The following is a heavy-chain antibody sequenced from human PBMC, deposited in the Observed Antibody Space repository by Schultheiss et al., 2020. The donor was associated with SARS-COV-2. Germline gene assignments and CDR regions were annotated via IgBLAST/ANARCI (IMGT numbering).Heavy chain of an antibody. D-gene: IGHD6-19*01. CDR2: IGSVEGSP. CDR3: AKRIDSGNGWGSFDC. CDR1: GFVFWNYA. Sequence: GGSLRLSCEASGFVFWNYAMYWVRQAPGKGLEYVPAIGSVEGSPYYAASVKGRFSISRDNSKNMLYLQVNSLRLEDTALYYCAKRIDSGNGWGSFDCWGQGTLVTVSS. J-gene: IGHJ4*02. V-gene: IGHV3-64D*06.